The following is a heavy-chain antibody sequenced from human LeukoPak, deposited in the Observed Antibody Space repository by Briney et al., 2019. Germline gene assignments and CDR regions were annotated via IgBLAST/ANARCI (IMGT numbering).Heavy chain of an antibody. Sequence: AVKVSCKASGGTFSSYAISWVRQAPGQGLEWMGGIIPIFGTANYAQKFQGRVTITADESTSTAYMELSSLRSEDTAVYYCARLSGNVVVPAAIRDYWGQGTLVTVSS. CDR2: IIPIFGTA. V-gene: IGHV1-69*13. D-gene: IGHD2-2*01. CDR1: GGTFSSYA. J-gene: IGHJ4*02. CDR3: ARLSGNVVVPAAIRDY.